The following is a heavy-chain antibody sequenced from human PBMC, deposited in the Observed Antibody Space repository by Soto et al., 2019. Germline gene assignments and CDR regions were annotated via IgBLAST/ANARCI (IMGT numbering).Heavy chain of an antibody. CDR1: GGSISSSNW. Sequence: SETLSLTCAVSGGSISSSNWWSWVRQPPGKGLEWIGEIYHSGSTNYNPSLKSRVTISVDKSKNQFSLKLSSVTAADTAVYYCARSGSYYDYVWGSYRPYYFDYWGQGTQVTVSS. V-gene: IGHV4-4*02. CDR3: ARSGSYYDYVWGSYRPYYFDY. J-gene: IGHJ4*02. CDR2: IYHSGST. D-gene: IGHD3-16*02.